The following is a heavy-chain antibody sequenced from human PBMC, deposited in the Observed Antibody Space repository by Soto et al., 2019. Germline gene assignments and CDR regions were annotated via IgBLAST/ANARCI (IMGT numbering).Heavy chain of an antibody. CDR1: GFTFSSYW. CDR2: IKQDGSEK. J-gene: IGHJ4*02. CDR3: ARETGITIFGVFILSHVDY. V-gene: IGHV3-7*03. Sequence: GGSLRLSCAASGFTFSSYWMSWVRQAPGKGLEWVANIKQDGSEKYYVDSVKGRFTISRDNAKNSLYLQMNSLRAEDTAVYYCARETGITIFGVFILSHVDYWGQGTLVTVSS. D-gene: IGHD3-3*01.